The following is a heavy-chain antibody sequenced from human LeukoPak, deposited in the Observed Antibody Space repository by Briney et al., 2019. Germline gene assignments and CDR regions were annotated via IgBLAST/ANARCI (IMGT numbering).Heavy chain of an antibody. CDR3: AKDKRVWLRNGAEYFQH. V-gene: IGHV1-2*02. Sequence: ASVKVSCKASGYTFTYHYIHWVRQAPGQGLEWMGWINPNSGATNYAQKFQGRVTMTRDTSISTAYMELHRLRSDDTAVYYCAKDKRVWLRNGAEYFQHWGQGTLVTVSS. D-gene: IGHD3-22*01. J-gene: IGHJ1*01. CDR2: INPNSGAT. CDR1: GYTFTYHY.